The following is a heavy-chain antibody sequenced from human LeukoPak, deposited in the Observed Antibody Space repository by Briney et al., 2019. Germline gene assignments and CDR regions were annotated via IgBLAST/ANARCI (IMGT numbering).Heavy chain of an antibody. Sequence: ASVKVSCKSSGYIFTGYFMHWVRQAPGQGLEWMGWINPNTGGTNYAQQFQGRVTMTRDTSISTAYMELSGLRSDDTAMYYCANEARIELNAFDIWGQGTMLTVSS. D-gene: IGHD2/OR15-2a*01. J-gene: IGHJ3*02. CDR3: ANEARIELNAFDI. V-gene: IGHV1-2*02. CDR2: INPNTGGT. CDR1: GYIFTGYF.